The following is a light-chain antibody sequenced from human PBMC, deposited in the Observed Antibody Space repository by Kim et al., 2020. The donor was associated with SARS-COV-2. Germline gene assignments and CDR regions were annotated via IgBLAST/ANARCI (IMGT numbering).Light chain of an antibody. Sequence: SPGEIAAQTCRAGQSGSSNLAWYQQKPGQAPRLISYGASTRATGIPARFSGSGSGTEFTLTISSLQSEDFAVYYWQQYNNWTPYTFGQGTKLE. V-gene: IGKV3-15*01. J-gene: IGKJ2*01. CDR3: QQYNNWTPYT. CDR1: QSGSSN. CDR2: GAS.